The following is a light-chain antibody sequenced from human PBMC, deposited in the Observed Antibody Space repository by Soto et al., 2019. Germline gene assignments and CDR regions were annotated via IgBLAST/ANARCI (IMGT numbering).Light chain of an antibody. Sequence: EIVLSQSPATLSLSPGERATLSCRASQSVLTYLGWYQQKPGQAPRLLIYDASNRAAGIPDRFSGSGSGTDFTLTISSLEPADFAIYYCQQRSNLVSFGQGTRLDMK. J-gene: IGKJ5*01. CDR2: DAS. V-gene: IGKV3-11*01. CDR1: QSVLTY. CDR3: QQRSNLVS.